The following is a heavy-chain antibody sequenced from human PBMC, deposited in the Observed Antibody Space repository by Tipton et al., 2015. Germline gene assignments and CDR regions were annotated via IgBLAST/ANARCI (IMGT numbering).Heavy chain of an antibody. Sequence: SLRLSCTASGFNFNNYGMHWVRQAPGKGLEWVSVISNSGGTTYYADSVKGRFTISRDNSKNTLCLQMNSLRAEDTAVYYCSKAVGERLVGPSGGAGLDDWGQGTLVTVSS. J-gene: IGHJ4*02. CDR1: GFNFNNYG. CDR3: SKAVGERLVGPSGGAGLDD. CDR2: ISNSGGTT. V-gene: IGHV3-23*01. D-gene: IGHD1-26*01.